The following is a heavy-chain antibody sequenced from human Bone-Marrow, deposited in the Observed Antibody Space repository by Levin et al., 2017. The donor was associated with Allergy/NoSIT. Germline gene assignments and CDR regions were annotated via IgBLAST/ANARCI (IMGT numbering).Heavy chain of an antibody. V-gene: IGHV3-53*01. J-gene: IGHJ4*02. CDR1: GFTVSNNY. CDR3: GGGPRRCC. D-gene: IGHD2-8*01. Sequence: GESLKISCAVSGFTVSNNYMSWVRQAPGKGLEWVSLIYSDGTVDYADSVKGRLTISRDNSKNTLSLQMNSLTADDTAVYYCGGGPRRCCWGQGTLVTVSS. CDR2: IYSDGTV.